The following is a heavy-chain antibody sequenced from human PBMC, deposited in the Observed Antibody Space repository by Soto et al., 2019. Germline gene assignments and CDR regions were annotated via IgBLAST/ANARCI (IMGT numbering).Heavy chain of an antibody. J-gene: IGHJ4*02. CDR1: GGSVSNSNYY. D-gene: IGHD2-8*01. CDR3: VSQRTSVLPQAYFDY. Sequence: PSETLSLTCTVSGGSVSNSNYYWGWIRQSPGKGLEWIGSVYYRGSSYSKSSVKSRVTISVDTSKNQFSLNLNSVTASDTAVYFCVSQRTSVLPQAYFDYWGPGALVTVSS. V-gene: IGHV4-39*01. CDR2: VYYRGSS.